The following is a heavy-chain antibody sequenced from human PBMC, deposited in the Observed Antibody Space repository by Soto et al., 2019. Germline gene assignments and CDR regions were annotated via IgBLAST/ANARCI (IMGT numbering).Heavy chain of an antibody. J-gene: IGHJ6*02. D-gene: IGHD3-10*01. CDR1: GFTFSSYA. CDR3: ARELSGEPLEYYYYGMDV. Sequence: QVQLVESGGGVVQPGRSLRLSCAAYGFTFSSYAMHWIRQAPGKGLEWVAVISYDGSNKYYADSVKGRFTISRDNSKNTLYLQMNSLRAEDTAVYYCARELSGEPLEYYYYGMDVWGQGTTVTVSS. V-gene: IGHV3-30-3*01. CDR2: ISYDGSNK.